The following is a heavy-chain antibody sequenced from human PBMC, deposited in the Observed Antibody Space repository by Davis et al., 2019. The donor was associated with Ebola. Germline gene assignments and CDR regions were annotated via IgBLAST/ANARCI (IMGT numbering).Heavy chain of an antibody. CDR2: IYYSGST. J-gene: IGHJ5*02. CDR3: ARRFCSGGRCYEAFDP. V-gene: IGHV4-39*01. Sequence: MPGGSLRLSCTVSGGSISSSSYYWGWIRQPPGKGLEWIGSIYYSGSTYYNPSLKSRVTISVDTSKNQFSLKLNSVTAADTALYYCARRFCSGGRCYEAFDPWGQGTPVTVSS. D-gene: IGHD2-15*01. CDR1: GGSISSSSYY.